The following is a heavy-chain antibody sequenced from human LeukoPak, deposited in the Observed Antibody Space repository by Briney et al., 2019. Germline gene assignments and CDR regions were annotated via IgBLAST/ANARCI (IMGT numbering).Heavy chain of an antibody. J-gene: IGHJ6*03. V-gene: IGHV1-69*05. CDR1: GGTFSSYA. Sequence: SVKVSCKASGGTFSSYAISWVRQAPGQGLEGMGGIIPIFGTGNYAQKFQGRVTITTDESTSTDYMELSSLRSEDTAVYYCARPSDSSGYYYYYYMDVWGKGTTVTVSS. CDR2: IIPIFGTG. CDR3: ARPSDSSGYYYYYYMDV. D-gene: IGHD3-22*01.